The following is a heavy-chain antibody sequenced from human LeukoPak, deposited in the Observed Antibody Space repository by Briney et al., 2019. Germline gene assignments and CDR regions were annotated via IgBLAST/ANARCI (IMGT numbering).Heavy chain of an antibody. J-gene: IGHJ4*02. CDR2: INQSGST. D-gene: IGHD4-17*01. V-gene: IGHV4-34*01. Sequence: SETLSLTCAVYGGSFSGYYWRWIRPPPGKGLEWIGEINQSGSTNYNPSLKSRVTISVDTSKNQFSLKLSSVTAADTAVYYCARVGNGDYGVDYWGQGTLVTVSS. CDR1: GGSFSGYY. CDR3: ARVGNGDYGVDY.